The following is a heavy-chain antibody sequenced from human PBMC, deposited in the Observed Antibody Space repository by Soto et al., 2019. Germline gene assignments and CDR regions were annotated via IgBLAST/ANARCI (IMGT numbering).Heavy chain of an antibody. CDR2: ISGSGGST. Sequence: EVQLLESGGGLVQPGGSLRLSCADSGFTFSSYAMSWVRQAPGKGLEWVSAISGSGGSTYYEDSVKGRFTISRDNSKNPLYMQMNSLRAEDTAVYYCANGGLFGAFDIWGQGTMVTVSS. CDR1: GFTFSSYA. J-gene: IGHJ3*02. V-gene: IGHV3-23*01. CDR3: ANGGLFGAFDI. D-gene: IGHD3-22*01.